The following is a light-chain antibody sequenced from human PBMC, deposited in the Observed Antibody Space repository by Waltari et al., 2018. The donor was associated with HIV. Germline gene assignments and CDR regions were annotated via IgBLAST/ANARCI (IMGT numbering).Light chain of an antibody. J-gene: IGLJ2*01. CDR2: DSD. CDR3: ATWDASLTVV. CDR1: DSNIGNNY. Sequence: QSVLTQPPSVSAAPGQKVSISCSGSDSNIGNNYVSWYQQLPGTAPKLLIYDSDKRPSGMPDRFSVSKSGTSATLGIAGLQTGDEAYYYCATWDASLTVVFGGGTKLTVL. V-gene: IGLV1-51*01.